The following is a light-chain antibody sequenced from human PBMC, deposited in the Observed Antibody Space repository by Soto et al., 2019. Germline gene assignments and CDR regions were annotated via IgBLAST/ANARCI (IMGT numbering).Light chain of an antibody. Sequence: QSVLTQSASVSGSPGQSITISCTGTSSDVGGYNYVSWYQQHPGKAPKLMIYDVSNRPSGVSNRFSGSKSGNTASLTISGLQAEDEADYYCSSYTSSSTLDPYVFGTGTKVTVL. CDR1: SSDVGGYNY. V-gene: IGLV2-14*01. CDR2: DVS. J-gene: IGLJ1*01. CDR3: SSYTSSSTLDPYV.